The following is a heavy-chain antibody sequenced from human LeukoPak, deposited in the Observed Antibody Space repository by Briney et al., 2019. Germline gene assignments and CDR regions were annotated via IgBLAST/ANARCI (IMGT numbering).Heavy chain of an antibody. V-gene: IGHV3-11*01. CDR2: ISGSGRTI. Sequence: GGSLRLSCAASGISFSDYYMSWIRQAPGKGLEWISYISGSGRTIYYADPVKGRFTISRDNAKKSLYLQMNSLRADDTAVYFCASNNELGIHWYFDLWGRGTLVTVSS. J-gene: IGHJ2*01. CDR1: GISFSDYY. CDR3: ASNNELGIHWYFDL. D-gene: IGHD7-27*01.